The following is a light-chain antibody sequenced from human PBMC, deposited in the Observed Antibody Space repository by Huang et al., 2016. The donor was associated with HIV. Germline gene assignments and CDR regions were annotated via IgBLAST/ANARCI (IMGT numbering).Light chain of an antibody. J-gene: IGKJ4*01. CDR3: QQRSNWPLT. CDR2: DAS. V-gene: IGKV3-11*01. CDR1: QSVTYY. Sequence: EIVLTQSPATLSLSPGDRATLSYRANQSVTYYLAWYQQKPGRAPRLLIYDASNPATGIPARFSGSGSGTDFTLTISSLEPEDFAVYYCQQRSNWPLTFGGGTRVEIK.